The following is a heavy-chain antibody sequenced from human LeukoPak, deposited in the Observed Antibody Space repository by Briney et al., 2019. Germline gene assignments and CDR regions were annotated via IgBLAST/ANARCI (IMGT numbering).Heavy chain of an antibody. J-gene: IGHJ4*02. Sequence: GGSLRLSCAASGFTFSSYAMSWVRQAPGKGLEWVSAISGSGGSTYYADSVKGRFTISRDNSKNTLYLQMNSLRAEDTAVYYCASGRRWLQFFDYWGQGTLVTVSS. CDR1: GFTFSSYA. D-gene: IGHD5-24*01. V-gene: IGHV3-23*01. CDR2: ISGSGGST. CDR3: ASGRRWLQFFDY.